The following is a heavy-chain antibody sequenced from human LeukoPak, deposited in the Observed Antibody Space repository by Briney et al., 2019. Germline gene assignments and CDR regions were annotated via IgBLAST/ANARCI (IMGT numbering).Heavy chain of an antibody. CDR2: INSDGSST. J-gene: IGHJ4*02. Sequence: GGSLRLSCAASGFTFSSYWMHWVRQAPGKGLVWVSRINSDGSSTSYADSVKGRFTISRDNAKNSLYLQMNSLRADDTSVYSCARVRGDYYFDYWGQGNLVTVSS. V-gene: IGHV3-74*01. CDR1: GFTFSSYW. D-gene: IGHD3-16*01. CDR3: ARVRGDYYFDY.